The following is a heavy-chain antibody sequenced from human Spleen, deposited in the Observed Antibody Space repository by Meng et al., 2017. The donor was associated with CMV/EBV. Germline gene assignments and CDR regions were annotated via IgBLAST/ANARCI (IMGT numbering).Heavy chain of an antibody. Sequence: ESLKISCAVYGGSFSGYYWSWIRQPPGRGLEWIGYIYYTGITNYNPSLKSRVTISVDMSKNQHSLKLSSVTAADTAVYFCARERRAPGFETFDIWGQGTMVTVSS. J-gene: IGHJ3*02. V-gene: IGHV4-59*01. CDR1: GGSFSGYY. CDR3: ARERRAPGFETFDI. D-gene: IGHD3-16*01. CDR2: IYYTGIT.